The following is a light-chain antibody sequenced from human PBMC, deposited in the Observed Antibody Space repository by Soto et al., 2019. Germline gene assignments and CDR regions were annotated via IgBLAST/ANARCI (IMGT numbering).Light chain of an antibody. Sequence: QSALTQPASVSGSPGQSITISCTGTSSDVGGYNFVSWYQQHPGKPPKLIIFDVTDRPSGVSNRFSGSKSGNTASLTISGLRAEDEADYYCSSYTRTSTLRVFGTGTKVTDL. CDR2: DVT. V-gene: IGLV2-14*03. J-gene: IGLJ1*01. CDR1: SSDVGGYNF. CDR3: SSYTRTSTLRV.